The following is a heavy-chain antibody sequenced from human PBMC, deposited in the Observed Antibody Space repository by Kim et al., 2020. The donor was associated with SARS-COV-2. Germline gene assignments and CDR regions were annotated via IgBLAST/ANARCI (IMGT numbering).Heavy chain of an antibody. Sequence: VDSVKGRFTISRDNAKNSLYLQMNSLRAEDTAVYYCAREVKTAIKYYFDYWGQGTLVTVSS. D-gene: IGHD3-9*01. CDR3: AREVKTAIKYYFDY. J-gene: IGHJ4*02. V-gene: IGHV3-7*03.